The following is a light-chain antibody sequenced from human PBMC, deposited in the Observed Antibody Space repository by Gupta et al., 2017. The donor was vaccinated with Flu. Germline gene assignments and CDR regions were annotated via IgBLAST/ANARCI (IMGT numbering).Light chain of an antibody. CDR3: HQNHSNPFLT. Sequence: DIQMTQSPSFLSASVGDRVAITFRASQTVGRELNWYQQKPGKAPELLIFEASSWQSGVPSRFSGSGYGKDFPLTIYRRQPDDFAAYYCHQNHSNPFLTFGHGTKVDIK. CDR2: EAS. J-gene: IGKJ3*01. V-gene: IGKV1-39*01. CDR1: QTVGRE.